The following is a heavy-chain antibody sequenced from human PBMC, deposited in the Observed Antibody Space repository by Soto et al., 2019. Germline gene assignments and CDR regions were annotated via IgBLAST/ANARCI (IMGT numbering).Heavy chain of an antibody. J-gene: IGHJ5*02. Sequence: PSETLSLTCTVSVDFIIYYCCAWIRQSAGKGLEWIVRAYSTGTIFYNPSLKSRATMSVDTSKNQFSLKLTSVNAADTAVYYCARDDFRRTPRALDQWGPGPLVTVSS. CDR3: ARDDFRRTPRALDQ. V-gene: IGHV4-4*07. CDR1: VDFIIYYC. CDR2: AYSTGTI. D-gene: IGHD2-21*02.